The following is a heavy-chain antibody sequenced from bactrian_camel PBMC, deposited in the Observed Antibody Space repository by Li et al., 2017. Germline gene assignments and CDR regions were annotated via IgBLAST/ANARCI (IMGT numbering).Heavy chain of an antibody. CDR3: AADNHPSFACYANTIAYAHTD. J-gene: IGHJ4*01. CDR2: IHKDGTT. CDR1: GYVC. V-gene: IGHV3S55*01. Sequence: HVQLVESGGGSVQAGGSLRLSCSASGYVCMGWYRQTPGNERDGVATIHKDGTTSYADSVKGRFTISVDNANGTLYLDMRDLKPEDTGRYIYAADNHPSFACYANTIAYAHTDWGQGTQVTVS. D-gene: IGHD4*01.